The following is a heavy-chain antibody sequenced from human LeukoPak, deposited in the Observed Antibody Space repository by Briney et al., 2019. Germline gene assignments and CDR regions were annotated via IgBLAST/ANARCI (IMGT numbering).Heavy chain of an antibody. CDR2: ISYDGSNK. J-gene: IGHJ4*02. CDR3: ASPPSIVGATTWNY. V-gene: IGHV3-30*04. Sequence: PGGSLRLSCTASGFSFSSSAVSWVRQAPGKGLEWVAVISYDGSNKYYADSVKGRFTISRDNSKNTLYLQMNSLRAEDTAVYYCASPPSIVGATTWNYWGQGTLVTVSS. CDR1: GFSFSSSA. D-gene: IGHD1-26*01.